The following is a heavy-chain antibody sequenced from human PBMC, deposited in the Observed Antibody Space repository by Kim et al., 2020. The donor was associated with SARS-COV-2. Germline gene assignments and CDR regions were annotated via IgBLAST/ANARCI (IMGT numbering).Heavy chain of an antibody. J-gene: IGHJ5*02. Sequence: ASVKVSCKASGYTFTGYYMHWVRQAPGQGLEWMGWINPNSGGTNYAQKFQGRVTMTRDTSISTAYMELSRLRSDDTAVYYCARGNTGGQISYYDFWSGYQNKNKDLQLGFDPWGQGTLVTVSS. D-gene: IGHD3-3*01. CDR3: ARGNTGGQISYYDFWSGYQNKNKDLQLGFDP. V-gene: IGHV1-2*02. CDR2: INPNSGGT. CDR1: GYTFTGYY.